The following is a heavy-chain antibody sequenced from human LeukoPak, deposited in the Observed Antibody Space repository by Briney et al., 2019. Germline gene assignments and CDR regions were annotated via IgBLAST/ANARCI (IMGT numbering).Heavy chain of an antibody. V-gene: IGHV3-23*01. CDR3: AKAGVAGQSDY. J-gene: IGHJ4*02. Sequence: GGSLRLSCAASGFTFSSYAMSWVRQAPGKGLEWVSAISCSGGSTYYADSVKGRFTISRDNSKNSLYLKMNGLRAEDTAVYYCAKAGVAGQSDYWGQGTLVTVSS. D-gene: IGHD6-19*01. CDR1: GFTFSSYA. CDR2: ISCSGGST.